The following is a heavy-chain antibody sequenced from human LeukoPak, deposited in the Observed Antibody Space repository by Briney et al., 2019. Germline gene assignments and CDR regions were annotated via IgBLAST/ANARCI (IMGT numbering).Heavy chain of an antibody. CDR2: ILYDGSNQ. D-gene: IGHD3-22*01. J-gene: IGHJ4*02. Sequence: PGRSLRLSCAAAGFTFSSYGMHWVRQAPGKGLEWVAVILYDGSNQSYAVSVKGRFTISRDNSKNTLYLQMNSLRPDDTAVYFCAKGSHYYDSGGYYIEYWGQGTLVAVSS. V-gene: IGHV3-30*18. CDR3: AKGSHYYDSGGYYIEY. CDR1: GFTFSSYG.